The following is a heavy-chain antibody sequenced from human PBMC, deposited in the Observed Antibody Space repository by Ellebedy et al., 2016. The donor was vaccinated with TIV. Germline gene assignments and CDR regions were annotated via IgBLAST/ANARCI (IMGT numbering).Heavy chain of an antibody. CDR3: ATETFNDADLILWGLFSM. V-gene: IGHV3-66*01. J-gene: IGHJ3*02. CDR1: GFTVNSNY. D-gene: IGHD3-10*01. Sequence: GGSLRLSCVVSGFTVNSNYMSWVRQAPGKGLEWVSVISVGGSTYYPDSAKGRFTISRDNSKNTLLLQMNSLGADDTAVYYCATETFNDADLILWGLFSMWGQGTTVTVSS. CDR2: ISVGGST.